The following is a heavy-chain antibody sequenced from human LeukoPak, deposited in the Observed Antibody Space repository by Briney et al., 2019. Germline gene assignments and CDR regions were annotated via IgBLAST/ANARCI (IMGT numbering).Heavy chain of an antibody. CDR1: GFTFSTYC. CDR3: ARDTREEVSYYDFWSGYWEGFDP. J-gene: IGHJ5*02. CDR2: IKQDGSEK. D-gene: IGHD3-3*01. V-gene: IGHV3-7*01. Sequence: PGGSLRLSCAASGFTFSTYCMSWVRQAPGKGLEWVANIKQDGSEKDYMDSVKGRFTISRDNAKNSLYLQMNSLRAEDTAVYYCARDTREEVSYYDFWSGYWEGFDPWGQGTLVTVSS.